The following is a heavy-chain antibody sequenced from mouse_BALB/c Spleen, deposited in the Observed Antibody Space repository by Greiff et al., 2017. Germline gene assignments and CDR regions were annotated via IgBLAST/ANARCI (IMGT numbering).Heavy chain of an antibody. J-gene: IGHJ2*01. Sequence: VHVKQSGTVLARPGASVKMSCKASGYTFTSYWMHWVKQRPGQGLEWIGAIYPGNSDTSYNQKFKGKAKLTAVTSTSTAYMELSSLTNEDSAVYYCTRRPTGYGKGYFDYWGQGTTLTVSS. CDR3: TRRPTGYGKGYFDY. CDR2: IYPGNSDT. V-gene: IGHV1-5*01. D-gene: IGHD2-10*02. CDR1: GYTFTSYW.